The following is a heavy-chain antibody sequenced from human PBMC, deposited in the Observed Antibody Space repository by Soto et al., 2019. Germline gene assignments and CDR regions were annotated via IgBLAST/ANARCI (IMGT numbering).Heavy chain of an antibody. CDR3: ATWHEREHAYDV. Sequence: DVTLVESGGGLIQPGESLRLSCVAFGFTISGKKYVAWVRQAPGKGLEWVSALYDVDGSFYADSVKGRFTTSSDSSKTTVYLQMNDLRPDDTAVYYCATWHEREHAYDVWGQGTTVTFSS. V-gene: IGHV3-53*01. CDR2: LYDVDGS. D-gene: IGHD1-1*01. CDR1: GFTISGKKY. J-gene: IGHJ3*01.